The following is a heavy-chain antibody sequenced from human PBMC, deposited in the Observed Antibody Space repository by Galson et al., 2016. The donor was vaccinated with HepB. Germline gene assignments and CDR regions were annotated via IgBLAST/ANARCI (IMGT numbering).Heavy chain of an antibody. V-gene: IGHV5-10-1*01. CDR2: IDPSDSYI. J-gene: IGHJ4*02. CDR3: ACSRYSSGWRVPSFDY. CDR1: GYTFTSYW. Sequence: QSGAEVKKPGESLRISCKTSGYTFTSYWINWVRHMPGKGLEWMGRIDPSDSYIDYSPSFQGHVTISGDKSISTAYLQWSGLKASDTAIYYCACSRYSSGWRVPSFDYWGQGTLVTVSS. D-gene: IGHD6-19*01.